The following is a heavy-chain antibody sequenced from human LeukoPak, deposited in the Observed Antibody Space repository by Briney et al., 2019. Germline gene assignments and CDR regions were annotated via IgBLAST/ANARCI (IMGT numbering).Heavy chain of an antibody. CDR3: ARGGQQMSDAMDV. V-gene: IGHV3-30-3*01. Sequence: PGGSLRLSCAASGFTFSSHTMSWVRQAPGKGLEWVTVISYDGTIEYYADSVKGRFTISKDNSKNRLYLQMNSLRTEDTAVYFCARGGQQMSDAMDVWGQGTTVTVSS. CDR1: GFTFSSHT. CDR2: ISYDGTIE. J-gene: IGHJ6*02. D-gene: IGHD6-13*01.